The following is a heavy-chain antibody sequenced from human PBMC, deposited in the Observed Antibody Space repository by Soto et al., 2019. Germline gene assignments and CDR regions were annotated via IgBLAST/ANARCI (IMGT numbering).Heavy chain of an antibody. CDR2: LYDVDGS. D-gene: IGHD1-1*01. V-gene: IGHV3-53*01. CDR3: ATWHEREHAFDV. CDR1: GLTISGKKY. J-gene: IGHJ3*01. Sequence: DVQLVESGGGLIQPGESLRLFCAAFGLTISGKKYVAWVRQAPGKGLEWVSALYDVDGSFYADSVTGRFTTSSDSSKTTVYLQMNALRPDDTAVYYCATWHEREHAFDVWGQGTTVTISS.